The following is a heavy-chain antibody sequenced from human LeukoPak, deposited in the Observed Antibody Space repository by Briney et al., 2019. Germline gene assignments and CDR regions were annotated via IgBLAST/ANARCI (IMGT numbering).Heavy chain of an antibody. D-gene: IGHD1-7*01. CDR1: GFTFSTYT. CDR2: ISSKGHNT. Sequence: GGSLRLFCAASGFTFSTYTMYWVRQAPGKGLEYVSAISSKGHNTYYANSVKGRFTISRDNSKNTLYLQMGSLRVEDMAVYFCARDLQPGITGTTMALAFDYWGQGTLVTVSS. J-gene: IGHJ4*02. CDR3: ARDLQPGITGTTMALAFDY. V-gene: IGHV3-64*01.